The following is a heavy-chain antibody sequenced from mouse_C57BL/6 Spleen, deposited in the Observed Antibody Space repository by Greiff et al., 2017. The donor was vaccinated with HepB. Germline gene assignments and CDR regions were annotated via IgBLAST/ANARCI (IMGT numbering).Heavy chain of an antibody. CDR1: GFTFTDYY. D-gene: IGHD1-1*01. CDR3: ARSDYGSSYWYFDV. V-gene: IGHV1-36*01. CDR2: VYPYNGGT. Sequence: VQLKESGPVLVKPGPSVKISCKASGFTFTDYYMHWVKQSHGKSLEWIGLVYPYNGGTSYNQKFKGKATLTVDTSSSTAYMELNSLTSEDSAVYYCARSDYGSSYWYFDVWGTGTTVTVSS. J-gene: IGHJ1*03.